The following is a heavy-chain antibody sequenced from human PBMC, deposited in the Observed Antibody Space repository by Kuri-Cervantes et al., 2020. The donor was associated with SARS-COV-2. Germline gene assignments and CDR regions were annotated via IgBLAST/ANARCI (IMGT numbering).Heavy chain of an antibody. CDR2: VSYNGTNK. Sequence: GGSLRLSCTASGFNYLNYAMHWVRQAPDTGLEWVAVVSYNGTNKYYADSVKGRFTISRDNSRNIVYLQMNSLRPEDTALYYCTREAYDYNMGFDSWGQGTLVTVSS. J-gene: IGHJ4*02. D-gene: IGHD4-11*01. V-gene: IGHV3-30-3*01. CDR3: TREAYDYNMGFDS. CDR1: GFNYLNYA.